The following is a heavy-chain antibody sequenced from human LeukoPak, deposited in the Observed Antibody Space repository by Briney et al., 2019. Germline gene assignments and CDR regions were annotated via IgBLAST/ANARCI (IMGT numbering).Heavy chain of an antibody. CDR2: FSGSGGST. D-gene: IGHD5-24*01. V-gene: IGHV3-23*01. CDR1: GFTFSSYS. J-gene: IGHJ4*02. Sequence: GGSLRLSCAASGFTFSSYSMNWVRQAPGKGLEWVSSFSGSGGSTYYADSVKGHFTISRDNSKSTLYLQMNSLRAEDTAIYYCARSGYNRFDYWGQGTLVTVSS. CDR3: ARSGYNRFDY.